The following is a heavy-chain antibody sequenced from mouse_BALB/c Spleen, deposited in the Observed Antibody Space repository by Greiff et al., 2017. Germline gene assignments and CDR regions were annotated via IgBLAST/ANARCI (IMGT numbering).Heavy chain of an antibody. V-gene: IGHV5-4*02. CDR2: ISDGGSYT. Sequence: EVKLVESGGGLVKPGGSLKLSCAASGFTFSDYYMYWVRQTPEKRLEWVATISDGGSYTYYPDSVKGRFTISRDNAKNNLYLQMSSLKSEDTAMYYCARDYYFDYWGQGTTLTVSS. J-gene: IGHJ2*01. CDR3: ARDYYFDY. CDR1: GFTFSDYY.